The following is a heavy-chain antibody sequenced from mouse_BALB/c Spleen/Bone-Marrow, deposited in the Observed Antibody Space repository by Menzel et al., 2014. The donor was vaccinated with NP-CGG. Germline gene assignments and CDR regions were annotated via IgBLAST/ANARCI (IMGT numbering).Heavy chain of an antibody. CDR3: ARYRDDHVFMDY. CDR1: GYSITSDYA. CDR2: ISYSGST. D-gene: IGHD2-4*01. V-gene: IGHV3-2*02. J-gene: IGHJ4*01. Sequence: EVKLVESGPGLVKPSQSLSLTCTVTGYSITSDYAWNWIQQFPGNKLEWMGYISYSGSTSYNPSLKSRISITRDTSKNQFFLQLNSVTTEDTATYYCARYRDDHVFMDYWGQGTSVTVSS.